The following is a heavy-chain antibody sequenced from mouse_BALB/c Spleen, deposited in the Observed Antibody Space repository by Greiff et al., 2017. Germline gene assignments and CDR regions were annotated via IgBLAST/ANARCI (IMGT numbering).Heavy chain of an antibody. D-gene: IGHD2-4*01. V-gene: IGHV14-3*02. Sequence: EVQLQQFGAELVKPGASVKSSCSAPGFNIQDTYMHWVTQRPGQGPEWIGRIDPANGNTKYDPKFQGKATITADTTSNTAYLQLSSLTSENTAVYCGAEWDYDTFAYWGQGTLVTVSA. CDR1: GFNIQDTY. CDR3: AEWDYDTFAY. J-gene: IGHJ3*01. CDR2: IDPANGNT.